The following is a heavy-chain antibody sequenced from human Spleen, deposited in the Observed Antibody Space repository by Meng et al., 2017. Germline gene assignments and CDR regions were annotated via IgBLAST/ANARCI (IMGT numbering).Heavy chain of an antibody. CDR1: GYTFPDYW. CDR3: ARARETYYYDSSGYYPP. Sequence: SVKVSCKASGYTFPDYWLHWVRQAPGQGLEWMGGIIPIFGTANYAQKFQGRVTITTDESTSTAYMELSSLRSEDTAVYYCARARETYYYDSSGYYPPWGQGTLVTVSS. CDR2: IIPIFGTA. D-gene: IGHD3-22*01. J-gene: IGHJ5*02. V-gene: IGHV1-69*05.